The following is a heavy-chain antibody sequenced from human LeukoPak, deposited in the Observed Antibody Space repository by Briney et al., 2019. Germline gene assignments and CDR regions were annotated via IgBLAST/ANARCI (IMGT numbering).Heavy chain of an antibody. CDR3: TRVYNPDDYYYMDV. V-gene: IGHV4-4*02. CDR1: GGSISSDNW. Sequence: PSETLSLTCAVSGGSISSDNWWSWVRQPPGKGLEWIGSIYYSGSTYYTPSLKSRAFISVDTSQNHFSLSLRSVTAADTAVYYCTRVYNPDDYYYMDVWGKGTTVTVSS. D-gene: IGHD1-14*01. J-gene: IGHJ6*03. CDR2: IYYSGST.